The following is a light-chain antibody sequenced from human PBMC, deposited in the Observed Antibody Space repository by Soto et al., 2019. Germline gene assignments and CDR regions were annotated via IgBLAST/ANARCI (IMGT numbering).Light chain of an antibody. Sequence: QSVLTQPASVSGSPGQSITISCTGTSSDVGGYNYVSWYQQHPGKAPKLMIYEVSNRPSGVSNRFSGSKSGNTASLTISGLQPEAEADYYCSSYTSSSTRVFGGGTKLTVL. J-gene: IGLJ3*02. CDR1: SSDVGGYNY. CDR2: EVS. V-gene: IGLV2-14*01. CDR3: SSYTSSSTRV.